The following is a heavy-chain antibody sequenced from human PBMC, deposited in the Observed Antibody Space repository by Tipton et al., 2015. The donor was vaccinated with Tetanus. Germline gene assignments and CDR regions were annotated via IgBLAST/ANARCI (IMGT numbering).Heavy chain of an antibody. CDR1: GFTFGHYP. CDR3: AKAKTWASLWFGDV. Sequence: GSLRLSCEASGFTFGHYPMAWVRQAPGKGLEWVSGIAGTAGSTYYRDSVRGRFTVSRDNVGNTLYLQMNSLRAEDTARYYCAKAKTWASLWFGDVWGPGTLVAVSS. V-gene: IGHV3-23*01. D-gene: IGHD3-10*01. CDR2: IAGTAGST. J-gene: IGHJ4*02.